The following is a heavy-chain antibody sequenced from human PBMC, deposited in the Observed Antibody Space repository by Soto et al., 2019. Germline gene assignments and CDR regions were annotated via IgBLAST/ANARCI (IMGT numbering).Heavy chain of an antibody. J-gene: IGHJ4*02. CDR2: IWHDSRAE. CDR1: GFIFRNYG. V-gene: IGHV3-33*01. D-gene: IGHD3-10*01. CDR3: ARDDSPNYYVSGSYFNV. Sequence: QVHLVESGGDVVQPGRSLRLSCAASGFIFRNYGMHWIRQVPGKGLEWVAGIWHDSRAEYYVDSVKGRFTISRDNSKNTVYLQMNSLRVEDMAVYFCARDDSPNYYVSGSYFNVWGQGTLVTVSS.